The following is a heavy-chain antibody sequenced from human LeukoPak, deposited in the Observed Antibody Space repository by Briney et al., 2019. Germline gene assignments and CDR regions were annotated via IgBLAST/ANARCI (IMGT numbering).Heavy chain of an antibody. V-gene: IGHV1-18*01. Sequence: ASVKVSCKASGYTFTSYGISWVRQAPGQGLEWMGWISAYNGNTNYAQKLQGRVTMTTDTSTSTAYMELRSLRSDDTAVYYCARAVTAGDLDYGDYEVHYWGQGTLVTVSS. D-gene: IGHD4-17*01. CDR3: ARAVTAGDLDYGDYEVHY. CDR2: ISAYNGNT. J-gene: IGHJ4*02. CDR1: GYTFTSYG.